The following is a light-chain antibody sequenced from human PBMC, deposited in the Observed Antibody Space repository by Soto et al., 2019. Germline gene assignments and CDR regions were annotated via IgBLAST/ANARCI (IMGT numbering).Light chain of an antibody. CDR2: AAS. V-gene: IGKV1-39*01. Sequence: DIQMTQSPSSLSASVGDRVTITCRASQIISSYLNWYQQKPGKAPKLLIYAASSLQSGVPSRFSGSGSGTDFTLTISSLQPEDFATYYCQQSYSTPLFGGGTKVEIK. CDR1: QIISSY. J-gene: IGKJ4*01. CDR3: QQSYSTPL.